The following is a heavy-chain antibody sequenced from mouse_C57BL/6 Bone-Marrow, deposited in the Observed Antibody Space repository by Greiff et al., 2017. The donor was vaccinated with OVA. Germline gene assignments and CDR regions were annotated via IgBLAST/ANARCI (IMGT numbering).Heavy chain of an antibody. D-gene: IGHD2-1*01. Sequence: QVQLKESGAELARPGASVKLSCKASGYTFTSYGISWVKQRTGQGLEWIGEIYPRSGNTYYNEKFKGKATLTADKSSKTAYMELRSLTSEGSAVYFCARERGNYAAWFAYWGQGTLVTVSA. V-gene: IGHV1-81*01. J-gene: IGHJ3*01. CDR1: GYTFTSYG. CDR2: IYPRSGNT. CDR3: ARERGNYAAWFAY.